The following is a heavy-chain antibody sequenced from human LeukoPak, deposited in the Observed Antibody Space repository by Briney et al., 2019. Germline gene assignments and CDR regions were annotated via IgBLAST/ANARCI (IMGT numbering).Heavy chain of an antibody. D-gene: IGHD2-2*01. V-gene: IGHV3-48*03. Sequence: GGSLRLSCAASGFIFSSYEMNWVRQAPGKGLEWVSYISSSGSTIYYADSVKGRFTISRDNAKNSLYLQMNSLRAEDTAVYYCARDTIVVVPAAGRYYYYGMDVWGQGTTVTVSS. CDR1: GFIFSSYE. CDR2: ISSSGSTI. CDR3: ARDTIVVVPAAGRYYYYGMDV. J-gene: IGHJ6*02.